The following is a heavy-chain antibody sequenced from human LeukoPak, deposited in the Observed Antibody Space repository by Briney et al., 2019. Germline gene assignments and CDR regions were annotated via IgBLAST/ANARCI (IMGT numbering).Heavy chain of an antibody. D-gene: IGHD3-16*01. V-gene: IGHV4-39*01. Sequence: PSETLSLTCTVSGGSISSGSYYWGWIRQPPGKGLEWIGSIHYSGSSYYNPSLKSRVTISVDTSKNQFSLNLGSVTATDTAVYYCARHPLRLGSYFDHCGQGTLVTVSS. J-gene: IGHJ4*02. CDR1: GGSISSGSYY. CDR3: ARHPLRLGSYFDH. CDR2: IHYSGSS.